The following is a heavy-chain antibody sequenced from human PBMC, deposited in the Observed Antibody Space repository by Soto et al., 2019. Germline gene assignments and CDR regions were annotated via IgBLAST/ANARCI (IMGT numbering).Heavy chain of an antibody. J-gene: IGHJ4*02. CDR2: IIPIFGTA. V-gene: IGHV1-69*13. CDR1: GGTFSSYA. CDR3: ARTHGDSSGYYRSPFDY. D-gene: IGHD3-22*01. Sequence: GASVKVSCKASGGTFSSYAISWVRQAPGQGLEWMGGIIPIFGTANYAQKFQGRATITADESTSTAYMELSSLRSEDTAVYYCARTHGDSSGYYRSPFDYRGQGTLVTVSS.